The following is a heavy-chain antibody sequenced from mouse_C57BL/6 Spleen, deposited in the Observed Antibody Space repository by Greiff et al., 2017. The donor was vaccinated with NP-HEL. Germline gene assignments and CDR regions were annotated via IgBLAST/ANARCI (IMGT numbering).Heavy chain of an antibody. CDR3: ARLPVLGYFDY. J-gene: IGHJ2*01. D-gene: IGHD4-1*01. CDR2: ISNGGGST. V-gene: IGHV5-12*01. CDR1: GFTFSDYY. Sequence: EVQRVESGGGLVQPGGSLKLSCAASGFTFSDYYMYWVRQTPEKRLEWVAYISNGGGSTYYPDTVKGRFTISRDNAKNTLYLQMSRLKSEDTAMYYCARLPVLGYFDYWGQGTTLTVSS.